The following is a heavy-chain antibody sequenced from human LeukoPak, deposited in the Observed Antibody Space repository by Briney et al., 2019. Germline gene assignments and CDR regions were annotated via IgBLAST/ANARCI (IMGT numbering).Heavy chain of an antibody. D-gene: IGHD3-22*01. V-gene: IGHV1-46*01. CDR1: GYTFTSYY. J-gene: IGHJ4*02. CDR3: ARDKRPNYYDSSGHFDY. Sequence: APVKVSCKASGYTFTSYYMHWVRQAPGQGLEWMGIINPSGGSTGYAQKFQGRVTMTRDTSTSTVYMELSSLRSEDTAVYYCARDKRPNYYDSSGHFDYWGQGTLVTVSS. CDR2: INPSGGST.